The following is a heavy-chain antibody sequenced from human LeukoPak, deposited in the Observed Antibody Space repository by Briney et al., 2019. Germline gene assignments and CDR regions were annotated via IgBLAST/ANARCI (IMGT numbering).Heavy chain of an antibody. CDR2: INHSGST. D-gene: IGHD1-26*01. Sequence: SETLSLTCTVPGGSISSSTYYWGWIRQPPGKGLEWIGEINHSGSTNYNLSLKSRVTISVDTSKNQFSLKLSSVTAADTAVYYCARPPGGYYYYYMDVWGKGTTVTVSS. J-gene: IGHJ6*03. CDR3: ARPPGGYYYYYMDV. CDR1: GGSISSSTYY. V-gene: IGHV4-39*07.